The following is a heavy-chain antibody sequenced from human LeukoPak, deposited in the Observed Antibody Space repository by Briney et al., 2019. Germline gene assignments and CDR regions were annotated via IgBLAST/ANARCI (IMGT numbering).Heavy chain of an antibody. J-gene: IGHJ4*02. CDR1: GVSINKYY. D-gene: IGHD5-18*01. V-gene: IGHV4-59*12. CDR2: IYYSGST. CDR3: ARDYDPVYGYGPLYFGY. Sequence: SETLSLTCTVSGVSINKYYWSWIRQPPGKGLEWIGSIYYSGSTYYNPSLKCRVTISVDTSKNQFSLKLSSVTAADTTVYYCARDYDPVYGYGPLYFGYWGQGTLVTVSS.